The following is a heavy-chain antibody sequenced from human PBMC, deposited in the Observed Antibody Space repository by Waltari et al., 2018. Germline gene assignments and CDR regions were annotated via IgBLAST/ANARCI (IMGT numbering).Heavy chain of an antibody. V-gene: IGHV4-34*01. J-gene: IGHJ6*02. Sequence: QVQLQWGAGLLKPSETLSLTCAVYGGSLRGHFWSWVRQSPGKGLEWIGQINRDGSNKFNPSLKSRVAMSVDTIKSQISLRLTSVTAADAAVYYCARVGDYHGSGRFGLDVWGQGTRVTVSS. CDR2: INRDGSN. CDR3: ARVGDYHGSGRFGLDV. CDR1: GGSLRGHF. D-gene: IGHD3-10*01.